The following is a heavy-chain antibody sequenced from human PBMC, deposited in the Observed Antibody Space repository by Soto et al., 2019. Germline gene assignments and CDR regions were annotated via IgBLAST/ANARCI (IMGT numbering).Heavy chain of an antibody. CDR3: AHLTYYYDSSGYYSRAEYFQH. CDR2: IYWDVDK. Sequence: QITLKESGPTLVKPTQTLTLTCTFSGFPLSTSGVGVGWIRQPPGKALEWLALIYWDVDKRYSPSLKSRLTITKDTSKNQVVLTMTNMDPVDTATYYCAHLTYYYDSSGYYSRAEYFQHWGQGTLVTVSS. V-gene: IGHV2-5*02. CDR1: GFPLSTSGVG. J-gene: IGHJ1*01. D-gene: IGHD3-22*01.